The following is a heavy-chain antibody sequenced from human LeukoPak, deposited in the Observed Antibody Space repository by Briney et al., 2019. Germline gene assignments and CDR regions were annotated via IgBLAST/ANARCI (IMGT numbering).Heavy chain of an antibody. D-gene: IGHD4-17*01. CDR3: AKDLRSPTVTTSWGPDY. CDR2: ISGSGGST. CDR1: GFTFSSYA. V-gene: IGHV3-23*01. J-gene: IGHJ4*02. Sequence: GGSLILSCAAAGFTFSSYAMSWVRQAPGKGLGWVSVISGSGGSTYYADSVKGRFTISRNNSKNTLYLQMNSQRAEDTAVYYCAKDLRSPTVTTSWGPDYWGQGTLVTVSS.